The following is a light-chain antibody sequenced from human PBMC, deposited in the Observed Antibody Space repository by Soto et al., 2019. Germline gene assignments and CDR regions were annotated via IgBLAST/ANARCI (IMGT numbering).Light chain of an antibody. CDR1: QSISNW. CDR2: KAS. CDR3: QQYNDYSWT. J-gene: IGKJ1*01. V-gene: IGKV1-5*03. Sequence: DIQMTQSPSTLSASVGDRVTITCRASQSISNWLARYQQKPGKAPKLLVYKASTLESGVPSRFSGSGSGTEFTLTISSLQPDDFATYYCQQYNDYSWTFAQGTKVEIK.